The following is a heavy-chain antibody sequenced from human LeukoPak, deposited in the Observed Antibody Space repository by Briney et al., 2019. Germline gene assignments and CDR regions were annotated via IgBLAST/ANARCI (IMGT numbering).Heavy chain of an antibody. V-gene: IGHV3-48*03. Sequence: GGSLRLPCAASGFTFSSYEMNWVRQAPGKGLEWVSYISSSGSTIYYADSVKGRFTVSRDNAKNSLYLQMNSLRAEDTAVYYCARRVVGYSSSWYEIFDYWGQGTLVTVSS. CDR3: ARRVVGYSSSWYEIFDY. J-gene: IGHJ4*02. D-gene: IGHD6-13*01. CDR2: ISSSGSTI. CDR1: GFTFSSYE.